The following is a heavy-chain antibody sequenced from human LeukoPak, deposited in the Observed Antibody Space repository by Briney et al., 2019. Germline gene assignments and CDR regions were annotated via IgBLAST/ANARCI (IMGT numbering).Heavy chain of an antibody. Sequence: GGSLRLSCVASGFTFDDFAMHWVRQTPGKGLEWVSGISWNSANIGYADSVKGRFTISRDNAKNSLYLQMKSLRAEDTAIYYCTKDNASGFGSGSYYNWFDPWGQGTLVTVSS. V-gene: IGHV3-9*01. J-gene: IGHJ5*02. CDR2: ISWNSANI. CDR3: TKDNASGFGSGSYYNWFDP. CDR1: GFTFDDFA. D-gene: IGHD3-10*01.